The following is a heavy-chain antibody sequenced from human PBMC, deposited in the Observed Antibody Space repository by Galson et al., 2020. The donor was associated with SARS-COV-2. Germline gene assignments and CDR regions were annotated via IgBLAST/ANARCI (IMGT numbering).Heavy chain of an antibody. CDR1: GFTFSTCG. V-gene: IGHV3-30*02. CDR3: AKEPPGHRLWFGESN. CDR2: IRYDGSTK. J-gene: IGHJ4*02. Sequence: QLGESLKISCAASGFTFSTCGMHWVRQAPGKGLEWVAFIRYDGSTKLYADSVKGRFTISRDNSKNTLYVQMNSLRTEDTAVYYCAKEPPGHRLWFGESNWGQGTQVTVSS. D-gene: IGHD3-10*01.